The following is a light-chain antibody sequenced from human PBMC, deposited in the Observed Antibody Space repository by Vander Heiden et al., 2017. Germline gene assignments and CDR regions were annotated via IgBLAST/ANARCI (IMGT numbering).Light chain of an antibody. CDR3: QQYDTFPIT. CDR2: GAS. J-gene: IGKJ5*01. V-gene: IGKV1-16*01. CDR1: QGINTF. Sequence: DIQMTQSPSSLSASVGDRVTFTCRASQGINTFLGWFQQKPGKAPKSLIYGASTLQSGVPSRFSGSGSGTYFTLTVSSLQPEDFATYYCQQYDTFPITFGQGTRLEIK.